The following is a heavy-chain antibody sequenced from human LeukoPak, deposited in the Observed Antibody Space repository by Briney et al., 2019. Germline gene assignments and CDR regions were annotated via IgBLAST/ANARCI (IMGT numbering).Heavy chain of an antibody. D-gene: IGHD3-10*01. Sequence: PGGSLRLSCAASGFTFSSYSMNWVRQAPGKGLEWVSAISGSGGSTYYADSVKGRFTISRDNSKNTLYLQMNSLRAEDTAVYYCASRSRELLWFGELLRRTNYFDYWGQGTLVTVSS. CDR1: GFTFSSYS. CDR2: ISGSGGST. CDR3: ASRSRELLWFGELLRRTNYFDY. J-gene: IGHJ4*02. V-gene: IGHV3-23*01.